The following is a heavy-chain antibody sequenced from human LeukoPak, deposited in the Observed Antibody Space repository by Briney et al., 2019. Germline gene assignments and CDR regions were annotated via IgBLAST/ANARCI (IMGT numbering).Heavy chain of an antibody. CDR2: IGGSGTDT. V-gene: IGHV3-23*01. D-gene: IGHD3/OR15-3a*01. Sequence: GGSLRLSCAASGFTFSSYAMSWVRQAPGKGLEWVSGIGGSGTDTYYADSVKGRLTISRDNSKNTLYLQMNSLRAEDTALYYCARDWTPFCRYFVLWGGGTLVTVS. CDR1: GFTFSSYA. J-gene: IGHJ2*01. CDR3: ARDWTPFCRYFVL.